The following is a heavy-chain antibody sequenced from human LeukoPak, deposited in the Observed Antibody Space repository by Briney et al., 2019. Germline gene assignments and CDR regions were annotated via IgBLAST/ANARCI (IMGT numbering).Heavy chain of an antibody. V-gene: IGHV4-30-4*01. CDR1: RGSIRSGDYY. CDR3: SRESGAFSPFGH. Sequence: KHSQTLSLTCTVSRGSIRSGDYYCSWIRQPPGKGLEWIGYIYYSGSTYYNPSLKSRVTIPVDTSKNQFSLKLGSGTGADTAVYYCSRESGAFSPFGHWGQGTLVTVPS. CDR2: IYYSGST. D-gene: IGHD1-26*01. J-gene: IGHJ4*02.